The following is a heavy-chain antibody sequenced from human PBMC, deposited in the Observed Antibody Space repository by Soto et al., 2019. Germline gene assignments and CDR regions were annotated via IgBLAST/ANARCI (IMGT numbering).Heavy chain of an antibody. D-gene: IGHD3-22*01. J-gene: IGHJ3*02. V-gene: IGHV1-46*01. CDR1: GYTFTSYY. CDR2: INPSGGST. Sequence: ASVKVSCKASGYTFTSYYMHWVRQAPGQGLEWMGIINPSGGSTSYARKFQGRVTMTRDTSTSTVYMELSSLRSEDTAVYYCARAIGDLDDSSGYLPRHDAFDIWGQGTMVTVSS. CDR3: ARAIGDLDDSSGYLPRHDAFDI.